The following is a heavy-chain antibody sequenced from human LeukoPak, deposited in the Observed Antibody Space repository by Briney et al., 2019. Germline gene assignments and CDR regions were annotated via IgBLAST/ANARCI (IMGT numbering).Heavy chain of an antibody. V-gene: IGHV3-30*02. CDR2: IRYDGSNK. CDR3: AKDQAAAVLLLLPGLFDY. CDR1: GFTFSNYG. Sequence: SGGSLRLSCAASGFTFSNYGMHWVRQAPGKGLEWVAFIRYDGSNKYYADSVKGRFTISRDNSKNTLYLQMNSLRAEDTAVYYCAKDQAAAVLLLLPGLFDYWGQGTLVTVSS. D-gene: IGHD3-10*01. J-gene: IGHJ4*02.